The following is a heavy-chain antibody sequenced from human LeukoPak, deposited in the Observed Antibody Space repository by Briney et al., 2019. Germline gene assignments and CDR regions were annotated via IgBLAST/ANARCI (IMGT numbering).Heavy chain of an antibody. Sequence: GGSLRLSCAASEFNFSRNWMTWVRQTPGKGLEWVANIKEDGSEKKYVDSVKGRFTISRDNAKNSLYLQMNSLRPEGTALYYCARQYSGSYLFFDSWGQGTPVTVSS. CDR1: EFNFSRNW. CDR3: ARQYSGSYLFFDS. D-gene: IGHD1-26*01. V-gene: IGHV3-7*01. CDR2: IKEDGSEK. J-gene: IGHJ4*02.